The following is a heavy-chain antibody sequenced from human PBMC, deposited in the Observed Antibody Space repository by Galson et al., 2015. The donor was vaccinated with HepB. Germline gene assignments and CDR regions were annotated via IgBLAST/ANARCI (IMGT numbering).Heavy chain of an antibody. J-gene: IGHJ4*02. CDR3: AKTQGIAAARSALPDY. CDR1: GFTFSSYA. V-gene: IGHV3-23*01. CDR2: ISGSGGST. D-gene: IGHD6-13*01. Sequence: SLRLSCAASGFTFSSYAMSWVRQAPGKGLEWVSAISGSGGSTYYADSVKGRFTISRDNSKNTLYLQMNSLRAEDTAVYYCAKTQGIAAARSALPDYWGQGTLVTVSS.